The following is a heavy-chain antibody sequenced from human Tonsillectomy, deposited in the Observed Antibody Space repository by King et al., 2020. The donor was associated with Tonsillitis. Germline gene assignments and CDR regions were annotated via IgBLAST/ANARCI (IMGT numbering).Heavy chain of an antibody. CDR1: GFTFSSYG. CDR2: IWYDGSNK. J-gene: IGHJ6*03. Sequence: VQLVESGGGVVQPGRSLRLSCAASGFTFSSYGMHWVRQAPGKGLEWVAVIWYDGSNKYYADSVKGRLTISRDNSKNTLYLQMNSLRAEDTAVYYCARAAADGRHYYYFYMDVWGKGTTVTVSS. D-gene: IGHD6-13*01. CDR3: ARAAADGRHYYYFYMDV. V-gene: IGHV3-33*01.